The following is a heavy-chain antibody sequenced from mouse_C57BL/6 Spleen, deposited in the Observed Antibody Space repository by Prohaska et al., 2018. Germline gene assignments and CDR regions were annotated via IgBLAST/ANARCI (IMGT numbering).Heavy chain of an antibody. J-gene: IGHJ4*01. D-gene: IGHD3-2*02. CDR3: TTGSGYGSYYYAMDY. Sequence: GLEWIGWIDHENGDTEYASKFQGKATIPADTSYNTAYLQLSSLTSEDTAVYYCTTGSGYGSYYYAMDYWGLGTSVTVSS. CDR2: IDHENGDT. V-gene: IGHV14-4*01.